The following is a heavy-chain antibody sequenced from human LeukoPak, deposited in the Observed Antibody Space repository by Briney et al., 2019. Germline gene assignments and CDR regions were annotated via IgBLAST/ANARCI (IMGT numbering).Heavy chain of an antibody. CDR1: GFTFSSYS. V-gene: IGHV3-21*01. CDR3: ASLGATYHYDSSGYYLKY. CDR2: ISSSSGYI. D-gene: IGHD3-22*01. J-gene: IGHJ4*02. Sequence: GGSLRLSCAVSGFTFSSYSMNWVRQAPGKGLEWVSSISSSSGYIYYADSVKGRFTISRDNAKNSLYLQMNGLRAEDTAVYYCASLGATYHYDSSGYYLKYWGQGTLVTVSS.